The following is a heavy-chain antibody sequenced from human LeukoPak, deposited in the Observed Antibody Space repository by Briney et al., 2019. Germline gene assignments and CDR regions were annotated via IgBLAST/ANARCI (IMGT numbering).Heavy chain of an antibody. D-gene: IGHD6-6*01. J-gene: IGHJ4*02. CDR1: GYTFTGYY. V-gene: IGHV1-2*02. Sequence: ASVKVSCKASGYTFTGYYMHWVRQAPGQGLEWMGWINPNSGGTNYAQKLQGRVTMTTDTSTSTAYMELRSLRSDDTAVYYCARDGKIGKSSSSNLDYWGQGTLVTVSS. CDR3: ARDGKIGKSSSSNLDY. CDR2: INPNSGGT.